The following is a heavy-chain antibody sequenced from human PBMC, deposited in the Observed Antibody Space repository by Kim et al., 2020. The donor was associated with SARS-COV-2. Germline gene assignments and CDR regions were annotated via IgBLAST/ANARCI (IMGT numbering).Heavy chain of an antibody. CDR3: ARLYAWNGDYYYYYMDV. V-gene: IGHV5-51*01. CDR2: IYPGDSDT. CDR1: GYSFTSYW. J-gene: IGHJ6*03. D-gene: IGHD1-1*01. Sequence: GESLKISCKGSGYSFTSYWIGWVRQMPGKGLEWMGIIYPGDSDTRYSPSFQGQVTISADKSISTAYLQWSSLKASDTAMYYCARLYAWNGDYYYYYMDVWGKGTTVTVSS.